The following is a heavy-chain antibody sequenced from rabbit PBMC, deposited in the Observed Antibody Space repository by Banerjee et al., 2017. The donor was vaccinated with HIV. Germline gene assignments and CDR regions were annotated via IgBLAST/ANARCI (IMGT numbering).Heavy chain of an antibody. CDR2: INTSSGNT. CDR3: ARDLSGVIGWNLNL. V-gene: IGHV1S45*01. D-gene: IGHD1-1*01. Sequence: QQQLEESGGDLVKPEGSLTLTCTASGFDFSSYGVSWVRQAPGKGLEWIACINTSSGNTVYATWAKGRFTISKTSWTTVTLQMTSLTAADTATYFCARDLSGVIGWNLNLWGPGTLVTVS. CDR1: GFDFSSYG. J-gene: IGHJ4*01.